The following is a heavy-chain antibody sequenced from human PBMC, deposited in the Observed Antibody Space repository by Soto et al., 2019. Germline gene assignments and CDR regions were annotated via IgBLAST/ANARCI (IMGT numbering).Heavy chain of an antibody. CDR2: ISGSGGST. Sequence: EVQLVESGGGLVQPGRSLRLSCAASGFTFDDYAMHWVRQAPGKGLEWVSGISGSGGSTYYADSVKGRFTISRDNSQNTLYLQMNSLRAEDTAVYYCAKVPGKRSYFDYWGQGTLVTVSS. CDR1: GFTFDDYA. CDR3: AKVPGKRSYFDY. J-gene: IGHJ4*02. V-gene: IGHV3-23*04.